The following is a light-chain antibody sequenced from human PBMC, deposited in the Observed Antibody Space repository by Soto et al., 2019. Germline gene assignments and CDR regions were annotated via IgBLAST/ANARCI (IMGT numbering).Light chain of an antibody. CDR1: SSDVGSYNL. CDR2: EVS. CDR3: CSYAGSSTRIV. J-gene: IGLJ1*01. Sequence: LTQPASVSGSPGQSITISCTGTSSDVGSYNLVSWYQQHPGKAPKLMIYEVSKRPSGVSNRFSGSKSGNTASLTISGLQAEDEADYYCCSYAGSSTRIVFGTGTKVTXL. V-gene: IGLV2-23*02.